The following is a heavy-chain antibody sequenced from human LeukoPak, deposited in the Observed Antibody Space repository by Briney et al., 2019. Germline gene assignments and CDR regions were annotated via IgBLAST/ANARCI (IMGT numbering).Heavy chain of an antibody. J-gene: IGHJ6*03. D-gene: IGHD2-21*01. V-gene: IGHV4-34*01. CDR3: ARGRIASGAYYYYMDV. Sequence: SETLSLTCAVFGGSFSGYYWSWIRQPPGKGLEWIGEINHSGSTIYNPSFKSRVTISVDTSKNQVSLKLSSVTAADTAVYYCARGRIASGAYYYYMDVWGKGTTVTVSS. CDR1: GGSFSGYY. CDR2: INHSGST.